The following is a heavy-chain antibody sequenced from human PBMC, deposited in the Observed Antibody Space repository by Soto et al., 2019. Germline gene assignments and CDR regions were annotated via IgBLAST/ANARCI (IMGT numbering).Heavy chain of an antibody. V-gene: IGHV4-30-2*01. CDR3: ARGGTEYCSSTSCYRHNWFDP. D-gene: IGHD2-2*02. CDR1: GGSISSGGYS. J-gene: IGHJ5*02. Sequence: PSETLSLTCAVSGGSISSGGYSWSWIRQPPGKGLEWIGYIYHSGSTYYNPSLKSRVTISVDRSKSQFSLKLSSVTAADTAVYYCARGGTEYCSSTSCYRHNWFDPWGQGTLVTVSS. CDR2: IYHSGST.